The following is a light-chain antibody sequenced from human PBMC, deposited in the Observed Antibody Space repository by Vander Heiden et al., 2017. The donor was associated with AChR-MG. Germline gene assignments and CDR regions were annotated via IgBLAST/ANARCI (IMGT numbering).Light chain of an antibody. Sequence: EIVMTQSPATLSVSPGERATLSCRASQSVSSNLAWYQQKPGQAPRLLPARFSGSGYGTEFTLTISSLQSEDFAVYYCQQYKNWPPWTFGQGTKVEIK. J-gene: IGKJ1*01. CDR1: QSVSSN. V-gene: IGKV3-15*01. CDR3: QQYKNWPPWT.